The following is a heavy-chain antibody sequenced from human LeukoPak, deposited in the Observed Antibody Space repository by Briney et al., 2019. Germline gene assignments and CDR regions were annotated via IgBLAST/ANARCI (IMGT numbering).Heavy chain of an antibody. V-gene: IGHV3-30*02. CDR1: GFTFSSYG. CDR3: ARDPGNYYGSGSTSNSFDY. CDR2: IRYDGSNK. J-gene: IGHJ4*02. D-gene: IGHD3-10*01. Sequence: GGSLRLSCAASGFTFSSYGMHWVRQAPGKGLEWVAFIRYDGSNKYYADSVKGRFTISRDNAKNSLYLQMNSLRAEDTAVYYCARDPGNYYGSGSTSNSFDYWGQGTLVTVSS.